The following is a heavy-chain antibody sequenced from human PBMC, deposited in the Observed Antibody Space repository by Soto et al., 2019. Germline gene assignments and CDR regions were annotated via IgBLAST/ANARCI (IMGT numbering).Heavy chain of an antibody. Sequence: SETLSLTCTVSGGSISSSSYYWSWIRQPPGKGLEWIGYIYYSGSTNYNPSLKSRVTISVDTSKNQFSLKLSSVTAADTAVYYCARGLDYYGSGSYYNFPIWGQGTLVTVSS. D-gene: IGHD3-10*01. J-gene: IGHJ4*02. CDR3: ARGLDYYGSGSYYNFPI. V-gene: IGHV4-61*01. CDR2: IYYSGST. CDR1: GGSISSSSYY.